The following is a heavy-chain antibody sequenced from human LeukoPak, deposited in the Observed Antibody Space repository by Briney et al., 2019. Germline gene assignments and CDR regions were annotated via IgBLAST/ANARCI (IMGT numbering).Heavy chain of an antibody. CDR2: ISGSGGTT. V-gene: IGHV3-23*01. D-gene: IGHD6-13*01. CDR1: GFTFRTYG. J-gene: IGHJ4*02. CDR3: AKDIAAAGTYFDY. Sequence: GGSLRLSCAASGFTFRTYGMSWVRRAPGKGPEWVSLISGSGGTTYYADSVKGRFTISRDNSKNTLYLQMNNLRAEDTAIYYCAKDIAAAGTYFDYWGQGTLVTVPS.